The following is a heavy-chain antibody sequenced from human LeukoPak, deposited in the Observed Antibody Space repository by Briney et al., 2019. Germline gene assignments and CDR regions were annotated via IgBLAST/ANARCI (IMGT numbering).Heavy chain of an antibody. J-gene: IGHJ4*02. CDR3: ARFSQSSRVGY. CDR1: GGSFSGYY. CDR2: INHSGST. Sequence: PSETLSLTCAVYGGSFSGYYWSWIRQPPGKGLEWIGEINHSGSTNYNPSLKSRVTISVDTSKNQFSLKLSSVTAADTAVYYCARFSQSSRVGYWGQGTLVTVSS. D-gene: IGHD3-10*01. V-gene: IGHV4-34*01.